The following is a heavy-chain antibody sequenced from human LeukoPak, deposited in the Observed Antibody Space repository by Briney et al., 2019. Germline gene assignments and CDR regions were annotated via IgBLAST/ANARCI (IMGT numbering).Heavy chain of an antibody. J-gene: IGHJ4*02. Sequence: GGSLRLSCAASGFTFSSYAMSWVRQAPGKGLEWVGRIKSKTDGGTTDYAAPVKGRFTISRDDSKNTLYLQMNSLRTEDTAVYYCTTDSSGYDPFDYWGQGTLVTVSS. CDR3: TTDSSGYDPFDY. CDR2: IKSKTDGGTT. CDR1: GFTFSSYA. V-gene: IGHV3-15*01. D-gene: IGHD5-12*01.